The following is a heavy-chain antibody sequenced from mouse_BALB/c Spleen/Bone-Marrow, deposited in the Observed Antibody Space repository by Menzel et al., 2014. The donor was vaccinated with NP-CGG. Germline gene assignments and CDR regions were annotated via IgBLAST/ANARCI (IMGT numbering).Heavy chain of an antibody. Sequence: VMLVESGPGLVQPSQSLSITCTVSGFSLTSFGVHWVRQSPGKGLEWLGVIWSGGSTDYNAAFISRLSISKDNSKSQVFFKMNSLQANDTAIYYCARADGFYDYWGQGTTLTVSS. D-gene: IGHD2-3*01. J-gene: IGHJ2*01. CDR2: IWSGGST. V-gene: IGHV2-2*02. CDR3: ARADGFYDY. CDR1: GFSLTSFG.